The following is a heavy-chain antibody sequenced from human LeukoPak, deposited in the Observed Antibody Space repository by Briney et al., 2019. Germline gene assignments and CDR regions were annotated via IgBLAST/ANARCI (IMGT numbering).Heavy chain of an antibody. D-gene: IGHD4-23*01. CDR1: GFTFDDFA. CDR2: ISGDGSST. Sequence: GASLRLSCAASGFTFDDFAMHWVRQAPGKGLEWVSLISGDGSSTYYADSVKGRFTISRDNSKNTLYLQMNSLRAEDTAVYYCAKEVVRYFDYWGQGTLVTVSS. J-gene: IGHJ4*02. V-gene: IGHV3-43*02. CDR3: AKEVVRYFDY.